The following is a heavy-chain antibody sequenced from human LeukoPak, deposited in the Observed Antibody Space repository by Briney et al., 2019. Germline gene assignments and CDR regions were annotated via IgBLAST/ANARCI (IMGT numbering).Heavy chain of an antibody. CDR3: ERALTVIIWDLSDY. D-gene: IGHD3-3*01. Sequence: ASVKVSCKASGYTFTGYYMHWVRQAPGQGLEWMGWINPNSGGTNYAQKFQGRVTMTRDTSISTAYMELSRLRSDDTAVYYCERALTVIIWDLSDYWGQGTLVTVSS. J-gene: IGHJ4*02. V-gene: IGHV1-2*02. CDR1: GYTFTGYY. CDR2: INPNSGGT.